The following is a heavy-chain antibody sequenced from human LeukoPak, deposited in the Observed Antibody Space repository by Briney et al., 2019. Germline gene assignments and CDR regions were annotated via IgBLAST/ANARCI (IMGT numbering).Heavy chain of an antibody. CDR3: ASQIWYNWNTPGGYYFDY. CDR2: INPSGGST. J-gene: IGHJ4*02. Sequence: ASVKVSCKASGYTFTRYYMHWVRQAPGQGLEWMGIINPSGGSTSYAQKFQGRVTMTRDTSTSTVYMELSSLRSEDTAVYYCASQIWYNWNTPGGYYFDYWGQGTLVTVSS. D-gene: IGHD1/OR15-1a*01. CDR1: GYTFTRYY. V-gene: IGHV1-46*01.